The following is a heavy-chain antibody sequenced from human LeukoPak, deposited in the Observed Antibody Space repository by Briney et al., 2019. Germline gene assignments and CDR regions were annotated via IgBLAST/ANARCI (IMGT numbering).Heavy chain of an antibody. CDR3: ARGDYGDYDFDY. V-gene: IGHV4-31*03. D-gene: IGHD4-17*01. CDR1: GGSISSVGYY. CDR2: IYYSGST. J-gene: IGHJ4*02. Sequence: TLSLTCTVSGGSISSVGYYWSWIRQHPGKGLEWIGYIYYSGSTYYNPSLKSRVTISVDTSENQFSLRLSSVTAADTAVYYCARGDYGDYDFDYWGQGILVTVSS.